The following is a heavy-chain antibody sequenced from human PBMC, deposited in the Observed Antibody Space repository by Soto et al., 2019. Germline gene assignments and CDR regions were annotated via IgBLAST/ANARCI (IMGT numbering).Heavy chain of an antibody. Sequence: EVQLVESGGSLVQPGGSLRLSCAVSGLTVSTTYMSWVRQAPGKGLEWVSNLHSGDNIYYADSVKGRFIISRDSSKNTVNLQMNHMGVDDTAVYYCARVEQGWFDPWGQGTVVTVTS. J-gene: IGHJ5*02. CDR3: ARVEQGWFDP. V-gene: IGHV3-66*01. CDR1: GLTVSTTY. D-gene: IGHD1-1*01. CDR2: LHSGDNI.